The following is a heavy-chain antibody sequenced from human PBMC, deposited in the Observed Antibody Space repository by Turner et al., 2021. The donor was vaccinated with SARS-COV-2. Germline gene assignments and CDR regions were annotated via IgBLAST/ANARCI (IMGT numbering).Heavy chain of an antibody. CDR3: TRKYSGSYFETDDAFDI. Sequence: EVQLVESGGGLVPPGGSLEPSCAASAFTFSGSAMHWVRQASGKGLEWVGRIRSKANNYATAYAASVKGRFTISRDDSKNTAYLQMNSLKTEDTAVYYCTRKYSGSYFETDDAFDIWGQGTMVTVSS. J-gene: IGHJ3*02. V-gene: IGHV3-73*01. CDR1: AFTFSGSA. CDR2: IRSKANNYAT. D-gene: IGHD1-26*01.